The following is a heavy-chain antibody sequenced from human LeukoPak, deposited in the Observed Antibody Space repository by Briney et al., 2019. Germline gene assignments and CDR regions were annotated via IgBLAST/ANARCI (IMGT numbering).Heavy chain of an antibody. Sequence: GGSLRLSCAASGFNFSIHWMHWVRQAPGKGLIWFSRTNSDGSSTIYADSVKGRFTVSRDNAKNTVYLQMNSLRVEDTAVYYCARVGCSGGRCPGYGMDVWGQGTTVTVSS. CDR1: GFNFSIHW. V-gene: IGHV3-74*01. J-gene: IGHJ6*02. CDR2: TNSDGSST. CDR3: ARVGCSGGRCPGYGMDV. D-gene: IGHD2-15*01.